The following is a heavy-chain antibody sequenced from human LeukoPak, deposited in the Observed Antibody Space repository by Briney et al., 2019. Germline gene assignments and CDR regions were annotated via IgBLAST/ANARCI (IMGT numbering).Heavy chain of an antibody. CDR2: IYTSGST. V-gene: IGHV4-59*10. Sequence: SETLSLTCAVYGGSFSGYYWSWIRQPAGKGLEWIGRIYTSGSTNYNPSLKSRVTISVDTSKNQFSLKLSSVTAADTAVYYCWGYSSSSERNYYYYMDVWGKGTTVTVSS. CDR3: WGYSSSSERNYYYYMDV. CDR1: GGSFSGYY. D-gene: IGHD6-6*01. J-gene: IGHJ6*03.